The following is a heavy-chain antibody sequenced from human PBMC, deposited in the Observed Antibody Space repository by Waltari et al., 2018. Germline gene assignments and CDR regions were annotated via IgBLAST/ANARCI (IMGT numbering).Heavy chain of an antibody. CDR1: VVSITTNRHY. CDR3: ATYIGASLGTAAFDV. V-gene: IGHV4-39*01. CDR2: ISYNGAT. Sequence: QLQLQESGPGLVKPSETLYLTCSVAVVSITTNRHYWGWIRQPPGQGLEWIGTISYNGATYSSPSLRSRVTIFRDTSKNQLSLKLGSVTAADTAFYYCATYIGASLGTAAFDVWGQGTMVTVSS. J-gene: IGHJ3*01. D-gene: IGHD5-12*01.